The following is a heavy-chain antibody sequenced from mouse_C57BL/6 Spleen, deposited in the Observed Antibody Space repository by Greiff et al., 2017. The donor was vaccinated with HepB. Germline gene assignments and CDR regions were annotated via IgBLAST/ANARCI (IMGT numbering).Heavy chain of an antibody. J-gene: IGHJ2*01. D-gene: IGHD3-2*02. CDR2: IDPSDSYT. CDR3: ARSAAQATLDY. Sequence: QVHVKQPGAELVMPGASVKLSCKASGYTFTSYWMHWVKQRPGQGLEWIGEIDPSDSYTNYNQKFKGKSTLTVDKSSSTAYMQLSSLTSEDAAVYYCARSAAQATLDYWGQGTTLTVSS. V-gene: IGHV1-69*01. CDR1: GYTFTSYW.